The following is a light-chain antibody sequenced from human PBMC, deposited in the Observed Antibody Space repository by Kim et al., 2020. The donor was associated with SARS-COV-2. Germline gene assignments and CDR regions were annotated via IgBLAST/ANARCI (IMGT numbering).Light chain of an antibody. V-gene: IGLV3-19*01. CDR2: GKN. Sequence: SSELTQDPAVSVALGQTVRITCQGDSLRSYYASWYQQKPGQAPVLVIYGKNNRPSGIPDRFSGSGSGNIASLTITGAQAEDEADYYCNSRDNSGNHPSYVFGTGTKVTVL. CDR3: NSRDNSGNHPSYV. CDR1: SLRSYY. J-gene: IGLJ1*01.